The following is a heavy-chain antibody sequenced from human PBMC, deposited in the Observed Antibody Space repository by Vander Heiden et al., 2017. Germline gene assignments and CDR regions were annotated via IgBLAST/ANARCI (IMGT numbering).Heavy chain of an antibody. Sequence: EVQLVESGGGLIQPGRTLTLPCVTSGFHFHYYAMHWVRQAPGKGLEWVSGITWNGNGIDYADSVKGRLTVSRDNAKNSLYLRINSLRPEVTALYYCVKDILESSGPGYFDVWGRGTLVSVSS. D-gene: IGHD3-3*01. CDR1: GFHFHYYA. CDR2: ITWNGNGI. CDR3: VKDILESSGPGYFDV. V-gene: IGHV3-9*01. J-gene: IGHJ2*01.